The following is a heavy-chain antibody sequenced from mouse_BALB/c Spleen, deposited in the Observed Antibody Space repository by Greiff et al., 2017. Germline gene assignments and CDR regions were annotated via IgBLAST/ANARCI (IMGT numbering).Heavy chain of an antibody. Sequence: EVHLVESGGGLVQPGGSLKLSCAASGFTFSSYGMSWVRQTPDKRLELVATINSNGGSTYYPDSVKGRFTISRDNAKNTLYLQMSSLKSEDTAMYYCARDRVGDYWGQGTTLTVSS. CDR2: INSNGGST. CDR3: ARDRVGDY. V-gene: IGHV5-6-3*01. D-gene: IGHD1-1*02. J-gene: IGHJ2*01. CDR1: GFTFSSYG.